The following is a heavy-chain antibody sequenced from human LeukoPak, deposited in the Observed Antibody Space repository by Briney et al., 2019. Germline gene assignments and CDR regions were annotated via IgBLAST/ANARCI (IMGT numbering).Heavy chain of an antibody. V-gene: IGHV3-30*04. D-gene: IGHD6-13*01. CDR3: AKDQAFIAAAGFYYYYGMDV. CDR2: ISYVGSNK. CDR1: GFTFSSYA. J-gene: IGHJ6*02. Sequence: PGRSLRLSCAASGFTFSSYAMHWVRQAPGKGLEWVAVISYVGSNKYYADSVKGRFTISRDNSKNTLYLQMNSLRAEDTAVYYCAKDQAFIAAAGFYYYYGMDVWGQGTTVTVSS.